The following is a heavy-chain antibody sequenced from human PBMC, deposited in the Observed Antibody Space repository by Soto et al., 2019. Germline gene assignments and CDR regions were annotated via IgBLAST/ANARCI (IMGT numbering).Heavy chain of an antibody. CDR1: GFSIRDYW. Sequence: GGSLRLSCEASGFSIRDYWMHWVRHAPGEGPVWVSCINGDASSTTYADSVRGRFTISRDDAKNTVYLQMTSLRAEDTAVYFCARDRSYAMEVWGQGTRVTVSS. CDR3: ARDRSYAMEV. J-gene: IGHJ6*02. CDR2: INGDASST. V-gene: IGHV3-74*01.